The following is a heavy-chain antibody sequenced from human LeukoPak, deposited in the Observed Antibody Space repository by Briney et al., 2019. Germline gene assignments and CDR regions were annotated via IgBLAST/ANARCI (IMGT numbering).Heavy chain of an antibody. CDR2: ISYDGGNK. Sequence: GRSLRLSCAASGFTFSSYAMHWVRQAPGKGLEWVAVISYDGGNKYYADSVKGRFTISRDNSKNTLYQQMNSLRAEDTAVYYCARAPDGSGAYWGQGTLVTVSS. J-gene: IGHJ4*02. CDR3: ARAPDGSGAY. D-gene: IGHD3-10*01. V-gene: IGHV3-30-3*01. CDR1: GFTFSSYA.